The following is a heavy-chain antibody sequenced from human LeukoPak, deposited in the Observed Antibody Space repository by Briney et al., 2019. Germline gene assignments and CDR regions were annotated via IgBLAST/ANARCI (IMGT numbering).Heavy chain of an antibody. CDR3: AREGSSSYKYYYYGMDV. CDR2: IIPIFGTA. CDR1: GGTFSSYA. D-gene: IGHD6-6*01. V-gene: IGHV1-69*13. J-gene: IGHJ6*02. Sequence: SVKVSCKASGGTFSSYAISWVRQAPGQGLEWMGGIIPIFGTANYAQKFQGRVTITADESTSTAYMELSSLRSEDTAVYYCAREGSSSYKYYYYGMDVWGQGTTVTVSS.